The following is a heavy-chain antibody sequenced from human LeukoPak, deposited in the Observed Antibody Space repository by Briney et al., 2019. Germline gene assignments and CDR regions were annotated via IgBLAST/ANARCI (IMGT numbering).Heavy chain of an antibody. V-gene: IGHV4-31*03. Sequence: PSETLSLTCTVSGGSISSGGYYWSWIRQHPGKGLEWIGYIYYSGSTYYNPSLKSRVTISVDTSKNRFSLRLSSVTAADTAVYYCARVRDSSGPYYYYGMDVWGQGTTVTVSS. CDR1: GGSISSGGYY. D-gene: IGHD3-22*01. J-gene: IGHJ6*02. CDR3: ARVRDSSGPYYYYGMDV. CDR2: IYYSGST.